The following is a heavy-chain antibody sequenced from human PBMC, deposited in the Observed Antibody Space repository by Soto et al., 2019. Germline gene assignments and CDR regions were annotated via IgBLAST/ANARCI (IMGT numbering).Heavy chain of an antibody. J-gene: IGHJ6*02. CDR3: GKGHSTTFGVYHYFGMDV. CDR1: GGTFSSNP. CDR2: IIPIFATP. D-gene: IGHD2-2*01. Sequence: QVQLMQSGAEVRKPGSSVTVSCKASGGTFSSNPISWVRQAPGQGLEWMGGIIPIFATPHYARRFLDRVTLTADRSTNTAYMELTGLTSEDTAIYYCGKGHSTTFGVYHYFGMDVWGHGTTVTVSS. V-gene: IGHV1-69*06.